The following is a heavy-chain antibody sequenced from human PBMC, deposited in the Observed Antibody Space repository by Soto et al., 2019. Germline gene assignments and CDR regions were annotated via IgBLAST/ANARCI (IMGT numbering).Heavy chain of an antibody. CDR2: ISGGASDK. D-gene: IGHD1-1*01. CDR1: GFMFSAYW. CDR3: VGKGWERFEP. Sequence: EVQLVESGGGLVQPGGSLRLSCEASGFMFSAYWMSWVRQDPRKGLEWVATISGGASDKFYVDSVKGRFTISRDDAKKLPLPEKESPGDQKKGVYFLVGKGWERFEPWGQGTLVTVSS. J-gene: IGHJ5*02. V-gene: IGHV3-7*01.